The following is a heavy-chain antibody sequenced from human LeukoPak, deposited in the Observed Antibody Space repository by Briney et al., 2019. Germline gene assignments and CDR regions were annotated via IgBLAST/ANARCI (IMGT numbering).Heavy chain of an antibody. V-gene: IGHV3-21*03. CDR3: SCSGSYFGPFDY. Sequence: GGSLRLSCAASGFTFSSYSMNRVRQAPGKGLEWVSSISSSSSYIYYADSVEGRFTISRDNAKNSLYLQMNSLKTEDTAVYYCSCSGSYFGPFDYWGQGTLVTVSS. CDR1: GFTFSSYS. D-gene: IGHD1-26*01. J-gene: IGHJ4*02. CDR2: ISSSSSYI.